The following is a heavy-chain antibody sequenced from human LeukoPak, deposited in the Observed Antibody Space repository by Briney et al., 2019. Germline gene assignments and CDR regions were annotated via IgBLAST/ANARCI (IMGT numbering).Heavy chain of an antibody. CDR2: IYRSGST. CDR1: GGSISNYY. Sequence: TSETLSLTCSVSGGSISNYYWSWIRQPPGKGLEWIGYIYRSGSTNYNPSLESRVTISVDTSKNQFSLKLSSVTAADTAVYYCARGSGYGALDYWGQGTLVTVSS. CDR3: ARGSGYGALDY. J-gene: IGHJ4*02. D-gene: IGHD6-25*01. V-gene: IGHV4-59*01.